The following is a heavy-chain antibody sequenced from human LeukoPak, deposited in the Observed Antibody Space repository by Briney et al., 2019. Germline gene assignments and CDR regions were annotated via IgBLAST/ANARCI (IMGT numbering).Heavy chain of an antibody. D-gene: IGHD5-12*01. CDR1: GGSINSYY. CDR3: AREEAYGGYGRGFDN. CDR2: IYSRGST. V-gene: IGHV4-59*01. Sequence: PPETLSLTCTVSGGSINSYYWSWIRQPPGMRLEWIGYIYSRGSTNYNPSLKSRVTISLDTSKKQFSLKLSSVTAADTALYYCAREEAYGGYGRGFDNWGQGTLVTVSS. J-gene: IGHJ4*02.